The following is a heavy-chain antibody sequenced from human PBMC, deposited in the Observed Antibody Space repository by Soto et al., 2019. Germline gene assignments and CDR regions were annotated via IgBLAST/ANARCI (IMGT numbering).Heavy chain of an antibody. CDR3: ARELITMVRGGIQDWFDP. CDR2: IYYSGST. V-gene: IGHV4-59*01. J-gene: IGHJ5*02. CDR1: GGSISSYY. D-gene: IGHD3-10*01. Sequence: PSETLSPTCTASGGSISSYYWSWIRQPPGKGLEWIGYIYYSGSTNYNPSLQSRVTISVATSKNQFSLKLSSVTAADTAVYYCARELITMVRGGIQDWFDPWGQGTMVTVSS.